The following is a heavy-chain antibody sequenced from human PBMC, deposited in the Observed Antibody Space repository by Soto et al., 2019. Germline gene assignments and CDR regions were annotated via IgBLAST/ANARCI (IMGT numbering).Heavy chain of an antibody. CDR3: ARMFSRYDPLYYFDY. CDR2: ISGSGSAI. V-gene: IGHV3-11*01. Sequence: QVQLVESGGGLVKPGGSLRLSCAASGFSLSDSYMSWIRQAPGKGLEWISSISGSGSAINFADSVRGRFTISRDYAKNALYLQMNSLRAEDTAVYYCARMFSRYDPLYYFDYWGQGTLVTVSS. J-gene: IGHJ4*02. D-gene: IGHD1-1*01. CDR1: GFSLSDSY.